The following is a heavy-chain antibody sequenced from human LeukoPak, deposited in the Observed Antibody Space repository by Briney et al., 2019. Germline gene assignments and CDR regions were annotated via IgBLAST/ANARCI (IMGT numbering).Heavy chain of an antibody. Sequence: GRSLRLSCEASGFTFSSYAMHWVRQAPGKGLEWVAVISYDGSNKYYADSVKGRFTISRDNSKNTLYLQMNSLRAEDTAVYYCAREKAGYYYYGMDVWGQGTTVTVSS. CDR3: AREKAGYYYYGMDV. CDR1: GFTFSSYA. D-gene: IGHD1-14*01. J-gene: IGHJ6*02. CDR2: ISYDGSNK. V-gene: IGHV3-30*04.